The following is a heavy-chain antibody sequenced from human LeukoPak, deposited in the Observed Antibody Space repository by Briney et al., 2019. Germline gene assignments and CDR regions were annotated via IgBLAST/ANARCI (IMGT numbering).Heavy chain of an antibody. Sequence: ASVKVSCKASGYTFTSYDINWVRQATGQGREWMGWMNPNSGNTGYAQKYQGRVTITRNTSISTAYMELSSLRSEDTAVYYCAISSGWQLMFDYWGQGTLVTVSS. V-gene: IGHV1-8*03. CDR1: GYTFTSYD. CDR2: MNPNSGNT. D-gene: IGHD6-19*01. J-gene: IGHJ4*02. CDR3: AISSGWQLMFDY.